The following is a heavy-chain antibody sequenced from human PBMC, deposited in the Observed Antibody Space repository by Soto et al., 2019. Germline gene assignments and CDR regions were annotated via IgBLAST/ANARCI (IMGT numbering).Heavy chain of an antibody. Sequence: GGSLRLSCAASGFIFSNAWMSWVRQAPGKGLEWVGRIKSKADGGTTNYAAPVKGRFNISRDGPKNTLYLQMNGLKTEDTAVYYCTTGWSSKDYWGQGTLVTVSS. V-gene: IGHV3-15*01. J-gene: IGHJ4*02. CDR2: IKSKADGGTT. D-gene: IGHD3-3*01. CDR1: GFIFSNAW. CDR3: TTGWSSKDY.